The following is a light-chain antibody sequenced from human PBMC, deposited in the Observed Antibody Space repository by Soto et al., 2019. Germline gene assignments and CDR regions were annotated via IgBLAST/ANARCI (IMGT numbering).Light chain of an antibody. CDR3: QQYGSSPIT. J-gene: IGKJ5*01. V-gene: IGKV3-20*01. CDR2: ATS. CDR1: QTVNSDY. Sequence: ELVLPQPPGTLSLSPGETATLSCRASQTVNSDYLAWFQQRPGQAPRLLIFATSRRATDIPDRFSGSGSGTDFTLTISRLEPEDFAVYYCQQYGSSPITFGQGTRLEIK.